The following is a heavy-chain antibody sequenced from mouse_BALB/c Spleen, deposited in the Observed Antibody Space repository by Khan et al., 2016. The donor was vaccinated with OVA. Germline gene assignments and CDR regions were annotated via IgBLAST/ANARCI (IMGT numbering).Heavy chain of an antibody. V-gene: IGHV3-2*02. CDR1: GYSITSGYA. D-gene: IGHD1-1*01. Sequence: VQLKESGPGLVKPSQSLSLTCTVTGYSITSGYAWNWIRQFPGNKLEWMGYISYSGGTSYNPSLKSRISITRETSKNQFFLQLNSVTTEDTATYYCARGNYYGYYFDYWGQGTPLTVSS. J-gene: IGHJ2*01. CDR2: ISYSGGT. CDR3: ARGNYYGYYFDY.